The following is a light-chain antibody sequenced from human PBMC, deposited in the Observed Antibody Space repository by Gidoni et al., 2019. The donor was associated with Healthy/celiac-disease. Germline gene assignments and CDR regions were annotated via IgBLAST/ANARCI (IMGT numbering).Light chain of an antibody. CDR3: AAWDDSLNGWV. V-gene: IGLV1-44*01. CDR2: SNN. CDR1: SSNIGSNT. J-gene: IGLJ3*02. Sequence: QSVLTQPPSASGPPGQRVTLSCSGSSSNIGSNTVNWYQQLPVTAPKLLIYSNNQRPSGVPDRFSGSKSGTSASLAISGLQSEDEADYYCAAWDDSLNGWVFGGGTKLTVL.